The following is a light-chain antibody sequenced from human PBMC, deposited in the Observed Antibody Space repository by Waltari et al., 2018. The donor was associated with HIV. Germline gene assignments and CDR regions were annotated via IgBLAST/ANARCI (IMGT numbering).Light chain of an antibody. CDR1: SSNIGDNA. V-gene: IGLV1-44*01. J-gene: IGLJ2*01. CDR2: SNN. CDR3: ATLDDSLNGPV. Sequence: QSVLTQPPSVSGTPGQRVTISCSVGSSNIGDNAVSWYQQFPGTAPKLLIYSNNQRPSGVPDRFSGSKSGTSASLAISGLQSEDEADYYCATLDDSLNGPVFGGGTKVTVL.